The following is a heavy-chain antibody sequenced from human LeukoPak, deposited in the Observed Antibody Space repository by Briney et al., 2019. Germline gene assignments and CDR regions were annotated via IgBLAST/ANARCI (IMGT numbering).Heavy chain of an antibody. CDR2: ISGDGVST. CDR1: GFTFDDYA. J-gene: IGHJ4*02. Sequence: GGSLRLSCAASGFTFDDYAMHWVRHAPGEGLEWVSLISGDGVSTYYADSVKGRFTISRDNSKNSLYLQMNSLRTEDTALYYCAKDQIQLWSFDYWGQGTLVTVSS. CDR3: AKDQIQLWSFDY. D-gene: IGHD5-18*01. V-gene: IGHV3-43*02.